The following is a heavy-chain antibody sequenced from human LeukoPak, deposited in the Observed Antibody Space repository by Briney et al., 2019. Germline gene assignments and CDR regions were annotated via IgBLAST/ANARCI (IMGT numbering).Heavy chain of an antibody. J-gene: IGHJ6*03. D-gene: IGHD2-2*01. CDR1: GGSISSSSYY. CDR2: IYYSGST. Sequence: SENLSLTCTVSGGSISSSSYYWGWIRQPPGKGLEWIGSIYYSGSTYYNPSLKSRVTISVDTSKNQFSLKLSSVTAADTAVYYCARDHCSSTSCYYYYYYYYMDVWGKGTTVTVSS. V-gene: IGHV4-39*07. CDR3: ARDHCSSTSCYYYYYYYYMDV.